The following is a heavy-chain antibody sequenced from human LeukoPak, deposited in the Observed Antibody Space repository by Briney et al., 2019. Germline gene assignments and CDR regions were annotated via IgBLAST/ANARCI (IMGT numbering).Heavy chain of an antibody. CDR1: GGSISSYY. D-gene: IGHD2-15*01. CDR3: ARLLLDAFDI. J-gene: IGHJ3*02. Sequence: SETLSLTCTVSGGSISSYYWSWIRQPPGKGLEWIGYIYHSGSTNYNPSLKSRVTISVDTSKNQFSLKLSSVTAADTAVYYCARLLLDAFDIWGQGTMVTVSS. V-gene: IGHV4-59*01. CDR2: IYHSGST.